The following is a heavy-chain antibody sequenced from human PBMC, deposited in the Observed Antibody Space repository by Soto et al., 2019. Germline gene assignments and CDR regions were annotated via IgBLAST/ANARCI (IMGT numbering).Heavy chain of an antibody. CDR3: VVGATAGYYGMDV. Sequence: GASVKVSCKASGYTFTSYGISRVRQAPGQGLEWMGWISAYNGNTNYAQKLQGRVTMTTDTSTSTAYVELRSLRSDDTAVYYCVVGATAGYYGMDVWGQGTTVTVSS. J-gene: IGHJ6*02. V-gene: IGHV1-18*01. CDR1: GYTFTSYG. D-gene: IGHD1-26*01. CDR2: ISAYNGNT.